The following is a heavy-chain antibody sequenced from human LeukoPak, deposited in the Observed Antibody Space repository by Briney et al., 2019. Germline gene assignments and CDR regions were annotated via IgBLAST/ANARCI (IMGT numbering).Heavy chain of an antibody. CDR2: MYHSGST. D-gene: IGHD3-16*02. V-gene: IGHV4-38-2*02. CDR1: GYSISSAYY. CDR3: ARLPGVRGLNRWYFDY. Sequence: PSETLSLTCSVSGYSISSAYYWGWIRQPPGKGLEWIGTMYHSGSTNYNPSPKSRVTISVDTSKNQFSLKVTSVTAADTAVYYCARLPGVRGLNRWYFDYWGQGTLVTVSS. J-gene: IGHJ4*02.